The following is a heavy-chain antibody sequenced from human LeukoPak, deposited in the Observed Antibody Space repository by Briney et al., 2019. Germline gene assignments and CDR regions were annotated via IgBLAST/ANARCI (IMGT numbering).Heavy chain of an antibody. CDR1: GGSISSSSYY. CDR2: IYYSGST. CDR3: ARAYNWNYYYFDY. Sequence: PSETLSLTCTVSGGSISSSSYYWGWIRQPPGKGLEWIGYIYYSGSTNYNPSLKSRVTISVDTSKNQFSLKLSSVTAADTAVYYCARAYNWNYYYFDYWGQGTLVTVSS. J-gene: IGHJ4*02. V-gene: IGHV4-61*05. D-gene: IGHD1-7*01.